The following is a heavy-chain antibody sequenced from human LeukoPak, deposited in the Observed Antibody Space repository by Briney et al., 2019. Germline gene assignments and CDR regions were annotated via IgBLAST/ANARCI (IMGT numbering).Heavy chain of an antibody. V-gene: IGHV3-23*01. D-gene: IGHD3-10*01. CDR1: GFTFRNYA. J-gene: IGHJ4*02. CDR2: ICGSGGST. Sequence: PGGSLRLSCAASGFTFRNYAMSWVGQARGEGLEWVSSICGSGGSTYYADSVKGRSTISRDNTKNTLYLQMSSLRAEDTAVYYCAKDPMVRGLTYDHWGQGTLVIVSS. CDR3: AKDPMVRGLTYDH.